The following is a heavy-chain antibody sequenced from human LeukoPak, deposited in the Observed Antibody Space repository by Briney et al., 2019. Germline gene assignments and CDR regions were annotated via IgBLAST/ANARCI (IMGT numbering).Heavy chain of an antibody. Sequence: SETLSLTCTVSGGSISSSSYYWGWIRQPPGKGLEWIGSIYYSGSTYYNPSLKSRVTMSVDTSKNQFSLKLSSVTAADTAVYYCATIYYYDSSGYYWTFDYWGQGTLVTVSS. V-gene: IGHV4-39*01. J-gene: IGHJ4*02. CDR1: GGSISSSSYY. CDR2: IYYSGST. CDR3: ATIYYYDSSGYYWTFDY. D-gene: IGHD3-22*01.